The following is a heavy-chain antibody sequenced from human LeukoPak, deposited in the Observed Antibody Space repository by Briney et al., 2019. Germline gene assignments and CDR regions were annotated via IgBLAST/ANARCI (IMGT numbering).Heavy chain of an antibody. D-gene: IGHD1-26*01. CDR3: ARVGVGGPYYYMDV. J-gene: IGHJ6*03. CDR1: GGSISSSSYY. CDR2: IYHSGST. V-gene: IGHV4-39*01. Sequence: PSETLSLTCTVSGGSISSSSYYWGWIRQAPGKGLEWIGSIYHSGSTHYNPSLKSRVTISVDTSKNQFSLNLSSVTAADTAVYYCARVGVGGPYYYMDVWGKGTTVTVCS.